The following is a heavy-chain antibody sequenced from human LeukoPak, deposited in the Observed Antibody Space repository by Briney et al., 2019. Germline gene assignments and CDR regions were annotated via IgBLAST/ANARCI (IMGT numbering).Heavy chain of an antibody. CDR2: IYYSGST. Sequence: SETLSLTCTVSGGSISSYYWSWIRQPPGKGLEWIGYIYYSGSTNYNPSLKSRVTISVDTPKNQFSLKLSSVTAADTAVYYCARDPSGYDAGDWGQGTLVTVSS. CDR1: GGSISSYY. D-gene: IGHD5-12*01. J-gene: IGHJ4*02. V-gene: IGHV4-59*12. CDR3: ARDPSGYDAGD.